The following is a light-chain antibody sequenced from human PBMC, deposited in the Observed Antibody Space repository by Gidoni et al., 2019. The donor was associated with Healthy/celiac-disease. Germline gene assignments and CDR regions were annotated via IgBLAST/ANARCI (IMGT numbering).Light chain of an antibody. CDR2: EVN. Sequence: QSALTQPPSASGSPGQSVTISCTGTSSDVGGYHSVSWYQQHPGKAPKVMIYEVNKRPSGVPDRFSGSKSGNTASLTVSGLQAEDEADYYCSSYAGSNNYVFGTGTKVTVL. J-gene: IGLJ1*01. CDR1: SSDVGGYHS. V-gene: IGLV2-8*01. CDR3: SSYAGSNNYV.